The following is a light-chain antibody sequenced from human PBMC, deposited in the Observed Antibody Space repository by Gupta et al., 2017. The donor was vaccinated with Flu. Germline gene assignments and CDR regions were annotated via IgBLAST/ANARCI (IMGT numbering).Light chain of an antibody. CDR3: MQDLPIDT. CDR2: VGS. CDR1: QSLLHSNGKNY. Sequence: PVTPGEPAYSSGRSSQSLLHSNGKNYLDWYGQKPGQSPQLLIYVGSKRAFGVPDRFSGSGSGXDFTLKXSRGEAEDVGVYYCMQDLPIDTFGXGTKLEIK. J-gene: IGKJ2*01. V-gene: IGKV2-28*01.